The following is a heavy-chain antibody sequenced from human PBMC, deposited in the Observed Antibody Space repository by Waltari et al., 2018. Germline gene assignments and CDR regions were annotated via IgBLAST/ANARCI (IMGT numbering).Heavy chain of an antibody. V-gene: IGHV2-70*04. CDR1: GFSLSTSGIR. D-gene: IGHD3-22*01. J-gene: IGHJ4*02. Sequence: VVSTQTLTLTCTFSGFSLSTSGIRVAWIRQPPGKALEWLARVDWDDDTFYNTSLETRLTISKDTSKNQVVLTMTDMDPVDTATYYCARSSRDYYDSRGYSPFDYWGQGTRVTVSS. CDR3: ARSSRDYYDSRGYSPFDY. CDR2: VDWDDDT.